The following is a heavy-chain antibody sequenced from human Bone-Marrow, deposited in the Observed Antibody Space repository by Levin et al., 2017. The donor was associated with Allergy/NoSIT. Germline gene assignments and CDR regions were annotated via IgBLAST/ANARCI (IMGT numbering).Heavy chain of an antibody. D-gene: IGHD2-21*01. V-gene: IGHV4-39*01. J-gene: IGHJ5*02. Sequence: SETLSLTCSVSGGAISNSPYNWDWIRQPPGKGLEWIGGIYHSGSTHYSPSLQSRVSIIVDTSTNQFSLKIISVSAADTAVYFCARRGCGGASCYASRGWLDPWGQGTLVTVSS. CDR3: ARRGCGGASCYASRGWLDP. CDR1: GGAISNSPYN. CDR2: IYHSGST.